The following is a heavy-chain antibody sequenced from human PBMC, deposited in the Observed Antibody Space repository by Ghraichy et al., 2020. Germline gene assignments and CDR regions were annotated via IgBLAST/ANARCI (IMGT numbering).Heavy chain of an antibody. CDR1: GFTFSSYG. J-gene: IGHJ5*02. CDR3: AKDRVFRFDP. CDR2: IRYDGSNK. V-gene: IGHV3-30*02. Sequence: GESLNISCAASGFTFSSYGMHWVRQAPGKGLEWVAFIRYDGSNKYYADSVKGRFTISRDNSKNTLYLQMNSLRAEDTAVYYCAKDRVFRFDPWGQGTLVTVSS.